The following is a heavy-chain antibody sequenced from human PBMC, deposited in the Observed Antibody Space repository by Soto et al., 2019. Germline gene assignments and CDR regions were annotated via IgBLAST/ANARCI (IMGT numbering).Heavy chain of an antibody. CDR2: ISYDGSNK. V-gene: IGHV3-30*18. D-gene: IGHD5-12*01. CDR3: AKDAGDGYNWNAFDI. Sequence: QVQLVESGGGVVQPGRSLRLSCAASGFTFSSYGMHWVRQAPGKGLEWVAVISYDGSNKYYADSVKGRFTISRDNSKNTLYLQMNSLRAEDTAVYYCAKDAGDGYNWNAFDIWGQGTMVTVSS. CDR1: GFTFSSYG. J-gene: IGHJ3*02.